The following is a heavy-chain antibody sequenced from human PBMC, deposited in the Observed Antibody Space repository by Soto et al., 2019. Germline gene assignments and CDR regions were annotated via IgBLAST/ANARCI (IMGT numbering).Heavy chain of an antibody. CDR3: ATEIVVVPAAMGWFDP. CDR2: FDPEDGET. D-gene: IGHD2-2*01. CDR1: GYTLTELS. J-gene: IGHJ5*02. Sequence: GASVKVSCKVSGYTLTELSMHWVRQAPGKGLEWMGGFDPEDGETIYAQKFQGRVTMTEDTSTDTAYMELSSLRSEDTAVYYCATEIVVVPAAMGWFDPWGQGTLVTVSS. V-gene: IGHV1-24*01.